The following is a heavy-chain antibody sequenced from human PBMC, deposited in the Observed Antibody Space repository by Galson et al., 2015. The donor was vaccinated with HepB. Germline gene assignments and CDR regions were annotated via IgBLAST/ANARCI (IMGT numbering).Heavy chain of an antibody. D-gene: IGHD6-19*01. Sequence: SLGLSGATSGFPFSDYGMHWVRKAPGKGLESLRVIWDDCSPKLPVVSVESRLTISGENFTNMFFMQMDSLRVDDRAVYFCVRDSGLYGLDVWGQGTRVTVSS. CDR1: GFPFSDYG. J-gene: IGHJ6*02. CDR3: VRDSGLYGLDV. CDR2: IWDDCSPK. V-gene: IGHV3-33*02.